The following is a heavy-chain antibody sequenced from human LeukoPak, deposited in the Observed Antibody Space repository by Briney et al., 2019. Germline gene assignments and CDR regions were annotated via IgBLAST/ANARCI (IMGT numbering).Heavy chain of an antibody. D-gene: IGHD6-13*01. CDR3: ARTIAAAGSDY. CDR1: GFTFSSYS. Sequence: GGPLRLSCAASGFTFSSYSMNWVRQAPGKGLEWVSSISSSSSYIYYADSVKGRFTISRDNAKNSLYLQMNSLRAEDTAVYYCARTIAAAGSDYWGQGTLVTVSS. V-gene: IGHV3-21*01. CDR2: ISSSSSYI. J-gene: IGHJ4*02.